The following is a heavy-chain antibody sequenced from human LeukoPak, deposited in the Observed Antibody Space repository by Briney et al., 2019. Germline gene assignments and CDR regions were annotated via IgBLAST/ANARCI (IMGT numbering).Heavy chain of an antibody. D-gene: IGHD6-13*01. CDR3: ARGPSSSSRWFDP. CDR2: INGGNGNT. V-gene: IGHV1-3*01. CDR1: GYTFTSYA. J-gene: IGHJ5*02. Sequence: ASVKVSCKASGYTFTSYAMHWVRQAPGQRLEWMGWINGGNGNTKYSQKFQGRVTITWDTSASTAYMELSSLRFEDTAVYYCARGPSSSSRWFDPWGQGTLVTVSS.